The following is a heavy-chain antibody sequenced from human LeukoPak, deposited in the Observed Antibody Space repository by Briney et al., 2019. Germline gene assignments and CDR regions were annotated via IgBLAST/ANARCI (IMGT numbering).Heavy chain of an antibody. CDR3: AISTGSQLLWFGEFYY. J-gene: IGHJ4*02. Sequence: SETLSLTCTVSGGSFSSGSYYWGWVRQPPGRGLEWIGYIYYSGSTNYNPSLKSRVTISVNTSKNQFSLKLSSVTAADTAVYYCAISTGSQLLWFGEFYYWGQGTLVTVSS. CDR2: IYYSGST. D-gene: IGHD3-10*01. V-gene: IGHV4-61*01. CDR1: GGSFSSGSYY.